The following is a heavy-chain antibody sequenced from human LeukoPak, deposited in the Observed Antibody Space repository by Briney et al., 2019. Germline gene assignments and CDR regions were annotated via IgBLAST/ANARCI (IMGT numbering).Heavy chain of an antibody. J-gene: IGHJ4*02. CDR1: GYTFTSYG. Sequence: ASVKVSCKASGYTFTSYGISWVRQAPGQGLEWMGWISAYNGNTNYAQKLQGRVTMTTDTSTSTAYMELRSLRSDDTAVYYCARVHYGDYPTGAFDYWGQGTLVTVSS. V-gene: IGHV1-18*01. CDR2: ISAYNGNT. CDR3: ARVHYGDYPTGAFDY. D-gene: IGHD4-17*01.